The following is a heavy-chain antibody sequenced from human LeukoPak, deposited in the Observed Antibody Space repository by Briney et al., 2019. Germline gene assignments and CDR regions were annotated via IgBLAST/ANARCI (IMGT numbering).Heavy chain of an antibody. V-gene: IGHV1-24*01. Sequence: ASVKVSCKVSGYTLTELSMHWVRQAPGKGLGWMGGFDPEDGETIYAQKSQGRVTMTEDTSTDTAYMELSSLRSEDTAVYYCAPRVGATDYFDYWGQGPLVTVSS. CDR2: FDPEDGET. J-gene: IGHJ4*02. CDR3: APRVGATDYFDY. D-gene: IGHD1-26*01. CDR1: GYTLTELS.